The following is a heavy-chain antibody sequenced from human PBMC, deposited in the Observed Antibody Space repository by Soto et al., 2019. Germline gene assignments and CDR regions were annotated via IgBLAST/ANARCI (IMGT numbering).Heavy chain of an antibody. CDR2: ISGSGGST. D-gene: IGHD3-22*01. J-gene: IGHJ4*02. Sequence: GGSLRLSCAASGFTFSSYAMSWVRQAPGKGLEWVSAISGSGGSTYYADSVKGRFTISRDNSKNTLYLQMNSLRAEDTAVYYCAKVSLPNYYDSSGYPFDYWGQGTLVTVSS. CDR1: GFTFSSYA. V-gene: IGHV3-23*01. CDR3: AKVSLPNYYDSSGYPFDY.